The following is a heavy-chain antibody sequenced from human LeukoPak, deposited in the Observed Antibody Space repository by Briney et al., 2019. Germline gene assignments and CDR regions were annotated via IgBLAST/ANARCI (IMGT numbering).Heavy chain of an antibody. CDR2: ITSSSSTI. V-gene: IGHV3-48*02. D-gene: IGHD2-2*01. CDR1: GFTFSTYS. CDR3: ARAGVDQMRY. J-gene: IGHJ4*02. Sequence: GGSRRLSCAASGFTFSTYSMNWVRQAPGKGLEWVSYITSSSSTIYYADSVRGRFTISRDNAKNSLYLQMNSLRDEDTAVYYCARAGVDQMRYWGQGTLVTVSS.